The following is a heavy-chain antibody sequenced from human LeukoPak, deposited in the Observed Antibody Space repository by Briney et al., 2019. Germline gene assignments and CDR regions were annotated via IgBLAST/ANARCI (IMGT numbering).Heavy chain of an antibody. J-gene: IGHJ6*03. CDR1: GGTFSSYA. Sequence: SVKVSCKASGGTFSSYAISWVRQAPGQGLEWMGGIIPIFGTANYAQKFQGRVTITTDESTSTAYMELSNLRSEDTAVYYCARGSNFSFHQLRWYYMDVWGKGTTVTVSS. D-gene: IGHD2-2*01. CDR3: ARGSNFSFHQLRWYYMDV. CDR2: IIPIFGTA. V-gene: IGHV1-69*05.